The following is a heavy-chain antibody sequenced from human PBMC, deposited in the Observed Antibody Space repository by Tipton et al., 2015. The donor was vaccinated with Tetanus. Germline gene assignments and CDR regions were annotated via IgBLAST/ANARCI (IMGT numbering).Heavy chain of an antibody. Sequence: LRLSCTVSGGPLRSGDHYWSWIRQPVGKGLEWIGHISNGNTDYTPSLKSRVTLSVDTSTNQFSMKLRSVTAADTAVYYCARRSYCSSSRCFDAFDLWGQGTMVTVSS. CDR1: GGPLRSGDHY. J-gene: IGHJ3*01. V-gene: IGHV4-61*09. D-gene: IGHD2-2*01. CDR3: ARRSYCSSSRCFDAFDL. CDR2: ISNGNT.